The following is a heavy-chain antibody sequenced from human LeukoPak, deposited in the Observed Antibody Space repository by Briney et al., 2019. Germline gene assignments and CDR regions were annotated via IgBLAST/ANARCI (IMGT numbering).Heavy chain of an antibody. CDR1: GYTFTIYG. V-gene: IGHV1-18*01. J-gene: IGHJ4*02. D-gene: IGHD3-3*01. Sequence: ASVKVSCKASGYTFTIYGISWVRQAPGQGLEGMGWISGYNGNTIYAERLQDRVTMTTDTSTATAYMELRSLRSDDTAVYFCARDERYYDDPKRKPPEYWGQGTLVTVST. CDR2: ISGYNGNT. CDR3: ARDERYYDDPKRKPPEY.